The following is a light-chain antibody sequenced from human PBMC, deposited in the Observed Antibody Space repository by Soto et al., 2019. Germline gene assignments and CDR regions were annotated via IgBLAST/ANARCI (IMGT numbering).Light chain of an antibody. CDR2: DAS. CDR1: QSISNW. CDR3: QQYNSYLSWT. Sequence: DIQMTQSPSTVSASVGDRVTITCRASQSISNWLAWYQQKPGKAPKLLIYDASSLESGVPSRFSGSGSGTEFSLHISSLQPDDFATYYCQQYNSYLSWTFGQGTKVEIK. V-gene: IGKV1-5*01. J-gene: IGKJ1*01.